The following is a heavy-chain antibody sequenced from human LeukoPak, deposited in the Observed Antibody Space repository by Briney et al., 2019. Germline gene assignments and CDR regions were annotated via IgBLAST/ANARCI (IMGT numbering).Heavy chain of an antibody. CDR1: GFTFSNYE. CDR3: ARVAGYSSGWLASDY. V-gene: IGHV3-48*03. Sequence: GGSLRLSCAASGFTFSNYEMNWVRQAPGKGLERVSYISSSGSTIYYADSVKGRFTISRDNAKNSLYLQMNSLRAEDTAVYYCARVAGYSSGWLASDYWGQGTLVTVSS. CDR2: ISSSGSTI. D-gene: IGHD6-19*01. J-gene: IGHJ4*02.